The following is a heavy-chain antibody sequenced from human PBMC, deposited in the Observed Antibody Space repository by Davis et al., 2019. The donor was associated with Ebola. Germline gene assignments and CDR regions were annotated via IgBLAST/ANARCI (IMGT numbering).Heavy chain of an antibody. CDR3: TRGGYYNSGSYVTPPFDY. V-gene: IGHV3-23*01. J-gene: IGHJ4*02. CDR1: GFTFSSYA. Sequence: PGGSLRLSCAASGFTFSSYAMSWVRQAPGKGLEWVSAISGSGGSTYYADSVKGRFTISRDNSKNTLYLQMNSLRAEDTAMYYCTRGGYYNSGSYVTPPFDYWGQGTLVTVSS. D-gene: IGHD3-10*01. CDR2: ISGSGGST.